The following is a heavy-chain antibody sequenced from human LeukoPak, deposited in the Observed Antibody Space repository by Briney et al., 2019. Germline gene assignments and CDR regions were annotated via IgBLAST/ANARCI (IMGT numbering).Heavy chain of an antibody. D-gene: IGHD1-26*01. Sequence: ASVKVSCKASGYTFTSYDINWVRQATGQGLEWMGIINPSGGSTSYAQKFQGRVTMTRDMSTSTDYMELSSLRSEDTAVYYCARDNSVGDCAWWFDPWGQGTLVTVSS. CDR2: INPSGGST. J-gene: IGHJ5*02. V-gene: IGHV1-46*01. CDR3: ARDNSVGDCAWWFDP. CDR1: GYTFTSYD.